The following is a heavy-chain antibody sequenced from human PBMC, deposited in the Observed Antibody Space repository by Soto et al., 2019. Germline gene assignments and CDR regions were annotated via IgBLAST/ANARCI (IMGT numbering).Heavy chain of an antibody. J-gene: IGHJ4*02. D-gene: IGHD3-22*01. CDR3: ARDYYDSSGSLGY. V-gene: IGHV1-69*13. CDR2: IIPIFGTA. Sequence: ASVKVSCKASGGTFSSYAISWVRQAPGQGLEWMGGIIPIFGTANYAQKFQGRVTITADESTSTAYMELSSLRSEDTAVYYCARDYYDSSGSLGYWGQGTLVTVSS. CDR1: GGTFSSYA.